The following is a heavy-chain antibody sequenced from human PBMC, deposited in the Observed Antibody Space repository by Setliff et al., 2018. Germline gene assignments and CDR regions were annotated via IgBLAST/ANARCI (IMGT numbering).Heavy chain of an antibody. D-gene: IGHD6-13*01. J-gene: IGHJ4*02. CDR2: ISHSGDP. CDR1: GGSFSGYH. V-gene: IGHV4-34*01. CDR3: ARRRVRGINRGIDY. Sequence: SETLSLTCAVYGGSFSGYHWSWIRQPPGKGLEWIGEISHSGDPNYNPSLKSRVTISLDTSKNQFSLKLTSVTAADTAVYYCARRRVRGINRGIDYWGQGTLVTVSS.